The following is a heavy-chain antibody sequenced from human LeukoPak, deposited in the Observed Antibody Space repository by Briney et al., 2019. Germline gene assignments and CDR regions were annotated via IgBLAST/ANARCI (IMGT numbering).Heavy chain of an antibody. J-gene: IGHJ4*02. D-gene: IGHD3-22*01. CDR2: VKSKTDGGTT. CDR1: GFTFTNAW. CDR3: VFDSSF. Sequence: GGSLRLSCVGSGFTFTNAWMAWVRQTAGKGLEWVGRVKSKTDGGTTDYAAPVRGRFTISRDDSKNTVYLELNSLGTEDTAVYYCVFDSSFWGQGTLVTVSS. V-gene: IGHV3-15*01.